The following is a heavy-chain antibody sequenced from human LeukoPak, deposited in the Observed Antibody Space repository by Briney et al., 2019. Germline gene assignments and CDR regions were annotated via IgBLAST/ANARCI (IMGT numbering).Heavy chain of an antibody. CDR2: ITGSGSDT. CDR1: GFTFWTYG. Sequence: GGSLRLPCAASGFTFWTYGMSWVRQAPGKGLEWVSTITGSGSDTYFAASVKGRFTISRDNSKNTLYLHMNSLRAEDTAVYFCAKEYSSTAYYLDDAFDIWGQGTMVTVSS. V-gene: IGHV3-23*01. D-gene: IGHD3-22*01. J-gene: IGHJ3*02. CDR3: AKEYSSTAYYLDDAFDI.